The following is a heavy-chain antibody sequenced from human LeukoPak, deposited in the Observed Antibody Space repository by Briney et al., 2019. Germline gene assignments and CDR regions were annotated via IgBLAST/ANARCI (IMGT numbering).Heavy chain of an antibody. Sequence: GGSLRLSCAASEFTFSDYYMSWIRQAPGKGLEWVTYISRSGTTIYYADSVKGRFTISRDNAKNSLYLQMNSLRADDTAVYYCARDPEHTAMINFDYWGQGTLVTVSS. CDR1: EFTFSDYY. V-gene: IGHV3-11*01. J-gene: IGHJ4*02. D-gene: IGHD5-18*01. CDR3: ARDPEHTAMINFDY. CDR2: ISRSGTTI.